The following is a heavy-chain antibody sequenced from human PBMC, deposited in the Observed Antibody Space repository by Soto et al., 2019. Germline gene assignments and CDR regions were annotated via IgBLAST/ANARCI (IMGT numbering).Heavy chain of an antibody. CDR3: GRDLTSNANCIDP. CDR1: GDYIHVGGYY. CDR2: IYYTGKP. V-gene: IGHV4-30-4*01. D-gene: IGHD2-2*01. Sequence: QVQLQESGPGLVKPSQTLSLTCSVSGDYIHVGGYYWTWIRQRPGKVLEWMGYIYYTGKPYYNPSLERRLTMSVDRSKNQFSLRLTSVTAADTAVYFCGRDLTSNANCIDPWGQGTLVTVSS. J-gene: IGHJ5*02.